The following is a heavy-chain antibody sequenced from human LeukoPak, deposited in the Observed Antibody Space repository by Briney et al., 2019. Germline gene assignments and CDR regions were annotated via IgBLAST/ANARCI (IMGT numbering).Heavy chain of an antibody. J-gene: IGHJ5*02. D-gene: IGHD3-16*02. Sequence: SETLSLTCTVSGGSISSSSYYWGWIRQPPGKGLEWIGSIYYRGSTYYNLSLKSRVTISVDTSRNQFSLRLSSVTAADTAVFYCARQYREARPTWFDTWGQGTLVTVSS. CDR1: GGSISSSSYY. CDR3: ARQYREARPTWFDT. CDR2: IYYRGST. V-gene: IGHV4-39*01.